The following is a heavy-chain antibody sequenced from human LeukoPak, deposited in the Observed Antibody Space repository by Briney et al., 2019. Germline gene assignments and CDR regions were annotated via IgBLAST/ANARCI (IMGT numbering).Heavy chain of an antibody. D-gene: IGHD2-2*01. V-gene: IGHV3-49*04. J-gene: IGHJ4*02. CDR2: IRSKAYGGTT. Sequence: PGGSLRLSCVASGFTFSTYSMNWVRQAPGKGLEWVGFIRSKAYGGTTEYAASVKGRFTISRDDSKSIAYLQMNSLKTEDTAVYYCTREDIVVVPAAKDTAMAYFDYWGQGTLVTVSS. CDR1: GFTFSTYS. CDR3: TREDIVVVPAAKDTAMAYFDY.